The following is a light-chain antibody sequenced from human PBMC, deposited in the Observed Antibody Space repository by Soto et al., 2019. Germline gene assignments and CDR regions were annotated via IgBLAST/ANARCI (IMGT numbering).Light chain of an antibody. CDR3: QPENRPLVT. CDR1: QSISRW. CDR2: KAS. J-gene: IGKJ1*01. V-gene: IGKV1-5*03. Sequence: DVQMTQSPSTLSASVGDRVTITCRASQSISRWLAWYQQIPGKAPKLLIYKASSLESGVPSRFSGSGFGTEFPLTNSRLQPDDFATLFRQPENRPLVTVRQGTKVEIK.